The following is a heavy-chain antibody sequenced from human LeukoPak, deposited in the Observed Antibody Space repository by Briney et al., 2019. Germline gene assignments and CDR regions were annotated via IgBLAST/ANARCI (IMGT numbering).Heavy chain of an antibody. Sequence: GGSLRLSCAASGFTFSSYAMSWVCQAPGKGLEWVSAISGSGGSTYYADSVKGRFTISRDNSKNTLYLQMNSLRAEDTAVYYCAKASVYDSSGYYSPLGYYFDYWGQGTLVTVSS. V-gene: IGHV3-23*01. CDR2: ISGSGGST. CDR1: GFTFSSYA. CDR3: AKASVYDSSGYYSPLGYYFDY. D-gene: IGHD3-22*01. J-gene: IGHJ4*02.